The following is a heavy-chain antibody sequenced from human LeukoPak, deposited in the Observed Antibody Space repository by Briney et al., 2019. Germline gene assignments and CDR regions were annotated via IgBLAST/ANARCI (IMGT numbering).Heavy chain of an antibody. CDR2: IIPILGIA. CDR1: GGTFSSYA. V-gene: IGHV1-69*04. D-gene: IGHD6-13*01. J-gene: IGHJ4*02. Sequence: SVKVSCKASGGTFSSYAISLVRQAPGQGLEWMGRIIPILGIANYAQKFQGRVTITADKSTSTAYMELSSLRSEDTAVYYCARLRYSSSLNVFDYWGQGTLVTVSS. CDR3: ARLRYSSSLNVFDY.